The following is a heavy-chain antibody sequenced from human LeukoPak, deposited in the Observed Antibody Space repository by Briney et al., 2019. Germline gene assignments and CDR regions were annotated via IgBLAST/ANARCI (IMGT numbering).Heavy chain of an antibody. Sequence: PSETLSLTCTVSGYSISSGYYWGWIRQPPGKGLEWIGSIYHSGSTYYNPSLKSRVTISVDTSKNQFSLKLSSVTAADTAVYYCARGRVGDYWGQGTLVTVSS. D-gene: IGHD2-15*01. CDR2: IYHSGST. J-gene: IGHJ4*02. CDR3: ARGRVGDY. V-gene: IGHV4-38-2*02. CDR1: GYSISSGYY.